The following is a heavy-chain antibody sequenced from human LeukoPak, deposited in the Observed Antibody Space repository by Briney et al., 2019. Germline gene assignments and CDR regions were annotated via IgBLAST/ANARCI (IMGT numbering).Heavy chain of an antibody. CDR2: IIPIFGTA. CDR1: GGTFSSYA. Sequence: SVKISCKASGGTFSSYAISWVRQAPGQGLEWMGGIIPIFGTANYAQKFQGRVTITADESTNTAYMELNSLRSEDTAVYYCARQLYYYGSGSYYYFDYWGQGPLVTVSS. D-gene: IGHD3-10*01. V-gene: IGHV1-69*13. CDR3: ARQLYYYGSGSYYYFDY. J-gene: IGHJ4*02.